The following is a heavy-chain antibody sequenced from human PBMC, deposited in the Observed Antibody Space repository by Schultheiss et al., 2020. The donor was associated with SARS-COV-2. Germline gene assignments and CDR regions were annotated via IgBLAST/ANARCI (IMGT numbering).Heavy chain of an antibody. CDR2: IYYSGNT. CDR1: GGSISSGGYY. CDR3: ARDHRGTGLPWFDP. Sequence: SETLSLTCTVSGGSISSGGYYWSWIRQHPGKGLEWIGYIYYSGNTNYNPSLKSRVTISVDTSKNQFYLKLSSVTAADTAVYYCARDHRGTGLPWFDPWGQGTLVTVSS. J-gene: IGHJ5*02. D-gene: IGHD3-10*01. V-gene: IGHV4-61*08.